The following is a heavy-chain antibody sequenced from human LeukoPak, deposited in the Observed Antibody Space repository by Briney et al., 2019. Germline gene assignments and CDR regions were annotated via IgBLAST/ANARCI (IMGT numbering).Heavy chain of an antibody. CDR3: ARARPQYYDILTGYFDY. J-gene: IGHJ4*02. CDR2: INPNSGGT. V-gene: IGHV1-2*04. CDR1: GYTFTGYY. D-gene: IGHD3-9*01. Sequence: ASVKVSCKASGYTFTGYYMHWVRQAPGQGLEWMGWINPNSGGTNYAQKFQGWVTMTRDTSISTAYMELSRLRSDDTAVYYCARARPQYYDILTGYFDYWGQGTLVTVSS.